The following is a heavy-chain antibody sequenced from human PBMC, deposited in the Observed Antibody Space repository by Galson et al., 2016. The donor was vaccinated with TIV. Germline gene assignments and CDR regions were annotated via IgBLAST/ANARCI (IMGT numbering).Heavy chain of an antibody. Sequence: SLRLSCAASGFTFIIFDMSWVRQASGKGLEWVSAISGSGDRTYYADSVKGRFTISRDTSQNTLYLQMNSLRAEDTAIYYCAKEIGEGAYGSGSGLDVWGQGTTVTVSS. J-gene: IGHJ6*02. CDR2: ISGSGDRT. V-gene: IGHV3-23*01. CDR3: AKEIGEGAYGSGSGLDV. CDR1: GFTFIIFD. D-gene: IGHD3-10*01.